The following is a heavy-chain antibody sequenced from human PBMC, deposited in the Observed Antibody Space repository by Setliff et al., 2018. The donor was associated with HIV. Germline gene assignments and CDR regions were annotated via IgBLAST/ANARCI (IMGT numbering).Heavy chain of an antibody. CDR2: FDPEDDET. CDR3: ATSGFYDILTGPTPGVFDI. Sequence: ASVKVSCKASGGTFTSYYMHWVRQAPGQGLEWMGGFDPEDDETVYAEKFQGRVTMTEDTSTDTAYMALSSLRSEDTAMYYCATSGFYDILTGPTPGVFDIWGQGTMVTVSS. CDR1: GGTFTSYY. V-gene: IGHV1-24*01. J-gene: IGHJ3*02. D-gene: IGHD3-9*01.